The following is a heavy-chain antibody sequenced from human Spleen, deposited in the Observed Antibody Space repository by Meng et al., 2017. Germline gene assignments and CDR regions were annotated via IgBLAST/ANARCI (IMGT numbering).Heavy chain of an antibody. CDR2: INHSGST. CDR1: GGSFSGYY. D-gene: IGHD3-9*01. CDR3: ARATYYDILTGYLFDY. J-gene: IGHJ4*02. V-gene: IGHV4-34*01. Sequence: GSLRLSCAVYGGSFSGYYWSWIRQPPGKGLEWIGEINHSGSTNYNPSLKSRVTISVDTSKNQFSLKLSSVTAADTAVYYCARATYYDILTGYLFDYWGQGTLVTVSS.